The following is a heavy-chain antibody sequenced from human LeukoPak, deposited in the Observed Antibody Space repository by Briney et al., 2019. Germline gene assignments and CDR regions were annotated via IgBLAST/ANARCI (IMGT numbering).Heavy chain of an antibody. CDR2: ISSGSSTI. Sequence: GGSLRLSCAASGFIFSDYNMNWVRQAPGKGLEWVSYISSGSSTIYYADSVRGRFTISRDSVKDSLHLQMHSLTDEDSAVYYCAREPPGNYDSSGDYYAYFDWWGQGTLVTVSS. D-gene: IGHD3-22*01. J-gene: IGHJ4*02. V-gene: IGHV3-48*02. CDR3: AREPPGNYDSSGDYYAYFDW. CDR1: GFIFSDYN.